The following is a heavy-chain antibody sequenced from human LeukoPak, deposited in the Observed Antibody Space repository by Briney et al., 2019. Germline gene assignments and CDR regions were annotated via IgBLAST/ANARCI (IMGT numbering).Heavy chain of an antibody. J-gene: IGHJ5*01. CDR1: GFTFSSYA. CDR2: ISGSGGST. Sequence: RAGGSLRLSCAASGFTFSSYAMSWVRQAPGKGLEWVSAISGSGGSTYYADSVKGRFTISRDNSKNTLYLQMNSLRAEDTAVYYCAKVKSSGWFGYWGQGTLVTVSS. V-gene: IGHV3-23*01. D-gene: IGHD6-19*01. CDR3: AKVKSSGWFGY.